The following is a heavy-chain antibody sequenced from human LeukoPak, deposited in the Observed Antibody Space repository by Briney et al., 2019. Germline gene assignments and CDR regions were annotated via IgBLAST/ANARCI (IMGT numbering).Heavy chain of an antibody. Sequence: AGSLRLSCSASGFTFSSYAMHWVRQAPGKGLEYVSSICISGGSKYYADSLKGRFTISRDNSKNTLYLHMSSLRAEDTAVYYCARAPPTVTKHGMDVWGQGTTVTVS. CDR3: ARAPPTVTKHGMDV. V-gene: IGHV3-64D*09. CDR1: GFTFSSYA. J-gene: IGHJ6*02. D-gene: IGHD4-17*01. CDR2: ICISGGSK.